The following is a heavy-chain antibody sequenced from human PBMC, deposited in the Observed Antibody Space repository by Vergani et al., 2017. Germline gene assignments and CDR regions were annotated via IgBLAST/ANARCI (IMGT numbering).Heavy chain of an antibody. J-gene: IGHJ6*02. CDR1: GFTFNHYA. D-gene: IGHD5-12*01. CDR3: AKANPRNSGYDYLCYYHAMDV. CDR2: IRGSGGST. V-gene: IGHV3-23*01. Sequence: EVQLLESGGDLVQPGGSLRLSCAASGFTFNHYAMNWVRQAPGKGLEWVSGIRGSGGSTYYAASVKGRFTISRDSSKNTLDLQMNSLSAGDTAVYYCAKANPRNSGYDYLCYYHAMDVWGQGTTVTVSS.